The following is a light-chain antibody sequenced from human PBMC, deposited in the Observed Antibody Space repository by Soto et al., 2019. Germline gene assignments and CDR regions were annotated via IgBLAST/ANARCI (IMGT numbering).Light chain of an antibody. V-gene: IGLV2-14*03. CDR1: SSDVGGYNY. CDR2: DVS. Sequence: QSALTQPASVSGSPGQSITISCTGTSSDVGGYNYVSWYQQHPDKAPKFLIYDVSSRPSGVSNRFSGSKSANTASLTISGLQAEDEADYYCASYTSSNTLIFGGGTSSPS. CDR3: ASYTSSNTLI. J-gene: IGLJ2*01.